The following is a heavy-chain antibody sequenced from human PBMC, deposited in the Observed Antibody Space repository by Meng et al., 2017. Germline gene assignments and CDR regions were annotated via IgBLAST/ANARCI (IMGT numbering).Heavy chain of an antibody. D-gene: IGHD4-11*01. CDR2: IIPIFGTA. V-gene: IGHV1-69*01. J-gene: IGHJ4*02. CDR3: ARDDYSNYLPFDY. CDR1: GGTFSSYA. Sequence: QVPVGQSGAEVKKPGSSVKVSCKASGGTFSSYAISWVRQAPGQGLEWMGGIIPIFGTANYAQKFQGRVTITADESTSTAYMELSSLRSEDTAVYYCARDDYSNYLPFDYWGQGTLVTVSS.